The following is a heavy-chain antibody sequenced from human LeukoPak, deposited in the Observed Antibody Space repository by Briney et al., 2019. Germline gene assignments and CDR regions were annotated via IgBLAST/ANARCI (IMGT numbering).Heavy chain of an antibody. Sequence: GASVKVSCKASGYTFTTYGISWVRQAPGQGLEWMGWINPNSGDTKYAQKFQGRVAMTRDTSISTAYMELSRLKSDDTAEYFCARGGGSSWFDFWGQGTLVTVSS. CDR3: ARGGGSSWFDF. CDR2: INPNSGDT. V-gene: IGHV1-2*02. CDR1: GYTFTTYG. J-gene: IGHJ5*01. D-gene: IGHD3-10*01.